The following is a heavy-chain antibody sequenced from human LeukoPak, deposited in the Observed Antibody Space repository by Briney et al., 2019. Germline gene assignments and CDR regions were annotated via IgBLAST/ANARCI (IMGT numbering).Heavy chain of an antibody. V-gene: IGHV3-48*02. CDR3: ARDGQQYYYDSTPA. CDR1: GFTFSSYS. D-gene: IGHD3-22*01. J-gene: IGHJ5*02. CDR2: ISSSSSTI. Sequence: GGSLRLSCAASGFTFSSYSMNWVRQAPGKGLEWVSYISSSSSTIYYADSVKGRFTISRDNAKNSLYLQMNSLRDEGTAVYYCARDGQQYYYDSTPAWGQGTLVTVSS.